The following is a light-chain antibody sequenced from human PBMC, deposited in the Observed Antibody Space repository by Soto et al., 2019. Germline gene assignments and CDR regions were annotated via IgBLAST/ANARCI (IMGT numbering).Light chain of an antibody. CDR1: SGHSTYI. Sequence: QLVLTQSSSASASLGSXXKLTCTLSSGHSTYIIAWHQQQPGKAPRFLMKLGGSGSHNKGSGVPDRFSGSSSGADHYLTISNLQFEDEADYYCETWDSNTRVFGGGTKLTVL. V-gene: IGLV4-60*02. CDR3: ETWDSNTRV. J-gene: IGLJ3*02. CDR2: LGGSGSH.